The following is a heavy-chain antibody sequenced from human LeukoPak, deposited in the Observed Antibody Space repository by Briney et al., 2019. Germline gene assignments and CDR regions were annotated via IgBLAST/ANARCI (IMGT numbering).Heavy chain of an antibody. Sequence: PGGSLRLSCAASGFSFSSYGMHWVRQAPGKGQEWVAFIHYDGSNKYYANSVKGRFTISRDNSKNTLYLHMNSLRAEDTAVYYCAKDPIRGVRPYYFSSWGQGTLVTVSS. D-gene: IGHD3-10*01. CDR2: IHYDGSNK. CDR1: GFSFSSYG. J-gene: IGHJ4*02. V-gene: IGHV3-30*02. CDR3: AKDPIRGVRPYYFSS.